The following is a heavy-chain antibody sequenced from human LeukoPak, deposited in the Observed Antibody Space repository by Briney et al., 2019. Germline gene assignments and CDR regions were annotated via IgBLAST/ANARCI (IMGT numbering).Heavy chain of an antibody. D-gene: IGHD1-26*01. V-gene: IGHV3-48*03. Sequence: GGSLRLSCAASGFTFSSYEMNWVRQAPGKGLEWVSYISSSGSTIYYADSVKGQFTISRDNAKNSLYLQMNSLRAEDTAVYYCARVVGATTAFDYWGQGTLVTVSS. CDR2: ISSSGSTI. CDR3: ARVVGATTAFDY. J-gene: IGHJ4*02. CDR1: GFTFSSYE.